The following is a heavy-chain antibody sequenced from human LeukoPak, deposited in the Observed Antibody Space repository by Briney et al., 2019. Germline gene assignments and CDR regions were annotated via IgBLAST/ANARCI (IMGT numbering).Heavy chain of an antibody. D-gene: IGHD2/OR15-2a*01. CDR1: GFTFSNYV. V-gene: IGHV3-33*01. CDR2: IWFDGSGT. CDR3: ARHASTHYFDS. J-gene: IGHJ4*02. Sequence: TGGSLRLSCVASGFTFSNYVMHWVRQAPGKGLEWVAIIWFDGSGTYYADSVKGRVTFSRDNSKNTLYLQMNSLRAEDTAMYYCARHASTHYFDSWGQGTLVTVSS.